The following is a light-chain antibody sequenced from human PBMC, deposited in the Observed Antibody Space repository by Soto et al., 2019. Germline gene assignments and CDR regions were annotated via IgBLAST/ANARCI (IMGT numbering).Light chain of an antibody. Sequence: IVLTQSPGTLSLSPVERATLSFRASQSVTTQLAWYQQKPGQAPRLIIHGASSRATGVPDRITGSGSGTDFTLSISRLEPEDFAVYYCQQYGGSTRTFGQGTKVDIK. J-gene: IGKJ1*01. CDR1: QSVTTQ. CDR2: GAS. V-gene: IGKV3-20*01. CDR3: QQYGGSTRT.